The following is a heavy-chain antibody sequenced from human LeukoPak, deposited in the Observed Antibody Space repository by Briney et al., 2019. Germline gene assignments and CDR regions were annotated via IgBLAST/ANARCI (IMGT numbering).Heavy chain of an antibody. CDR1: GGSISSYY. J-gene: IGHJ5*02. CDR2: IYTSGST. Sequence: PSETLSLTCTVSGGSISSYYWSWIRQPPGKGLEWIGCIYTSGSTNYNPSLKSRVTISVDTSKNQFSLKLSSVTAADTAVYYCARWAQGDCSSTSCYFSTFDPWGQGTLVTVSS. CDR3: ARWAQGDCSSTSCYFSTFDP. D-gene: IGHD2-2*01. V-gene: IGHV4-4*09.